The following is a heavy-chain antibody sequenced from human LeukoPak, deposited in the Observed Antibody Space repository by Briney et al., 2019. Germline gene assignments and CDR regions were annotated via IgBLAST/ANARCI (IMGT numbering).Heavy chain of an antibody. V-gene: IGHV4-59*01. J-gene: IGHJ3*02. D-gene: IGHD3-16*01. CDR2: IYYSGST. CDR3: ARDPSFPKDAFDI. CDR1: GGSISSYY. Sequence: PSETLSLTCTVSGGSISSYYWSWIRQPPGKGLEWIGYIYYSGSTNYNPSLKSRVTISVDTSKNQFSLKLSSVTAADTAVYYCARDPSFPKDAFDIWGQGTMVTVSS.